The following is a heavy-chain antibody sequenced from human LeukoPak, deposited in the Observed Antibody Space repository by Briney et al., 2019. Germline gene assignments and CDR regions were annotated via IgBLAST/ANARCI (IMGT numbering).Heavy chain of an antibody. Sequence: SQTLSLTCAISGDSVSSNSAAWNWIRQSPSRGLEWLGRTYYRSKWYNDYAVSVKSRITINPDTSKNQFSLQLNSVTPEDTAVYYCARDRFTMVRGVITNTGPFDPWGQGTLVTVSS. CDR1: GDSVSSNSAA. V-gene: IGHV6-1*01. CDR2: TYYRSKWYN. J-gene: IGHJ5*02. D-gene: IGHD3-10*01. CDR3: ARDRFTMVRGVITNTGPFDP.